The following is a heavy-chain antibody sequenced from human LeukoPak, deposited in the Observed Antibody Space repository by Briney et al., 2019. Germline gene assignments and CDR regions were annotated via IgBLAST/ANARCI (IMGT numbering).Heavy chain of an antibody. Sequence: PSETLSLTCTVFGGSIVSYYWSWIRQPPGKGLEWIGYIYYTGSTNYNPSLKSRVTISVDTSKNQFSLKMSSVTAADTAVYYCAGYLAAGYFDLWGRGTLVTVSS. D-gene: IGHD6-25*01. CDR1: GGSIVSYY. V-gene: IGHV4-59*08. CDR2: IYYTGST. CDR3: AGYLAAGYFDL. J-gene: IGHJ2*01.